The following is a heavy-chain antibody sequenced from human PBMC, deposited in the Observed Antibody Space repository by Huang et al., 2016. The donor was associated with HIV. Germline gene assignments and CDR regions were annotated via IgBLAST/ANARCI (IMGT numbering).Heavy chain of an antibody. J-gene: IGHJ6*02. D-gene: IGHD1-7*01. CDR2: IKQDESEK. CDR3: ATKTAGMDI. CDR1: TFTFGAYG. V-gene: IGHV3-7*01. Sequence: VESGGRSVQPGGSIKLSCVGSTFTFGAYGMSWVRQPPGKGLEWVDNIKQDESEKYYVDSVKGRFNIARDNARKVLFLEMDDLRVEDTAIYFCATKTAGMDIWGQGTTVTVSS.